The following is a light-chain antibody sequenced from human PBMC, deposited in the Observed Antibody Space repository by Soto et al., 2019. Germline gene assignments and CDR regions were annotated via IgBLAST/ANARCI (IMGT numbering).Light chain of an antibody. J-gene: IGKJ1*01. CDR1: QSISSY. CDR2: DAY. V-gene: IGKV1-5*01. CDR3: QQYNSYSPT. Sequence: DIQMTQSPSSLPASVGDRVTITCRASQSISSYLNWYQQKPGKAPKLLIYDAYSLESGVQSRFSGSGSGTEFTLTIRSLQPDDFATYYCQQYNSYSPTFGQGTKVDI.